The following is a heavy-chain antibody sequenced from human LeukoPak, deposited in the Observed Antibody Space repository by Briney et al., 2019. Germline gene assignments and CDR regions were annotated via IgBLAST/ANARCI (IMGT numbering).Heavy chain of an antibody. CDR1: GGTFSSYA. Sequence: SVKVSCKASGGTFSSYAISWVRQAPGQGLEWMGGIIPIFGTANCAQEFQGRVTITADESTSTAYMELSSLRSEDTAVYYCARESLDVVVPAAPRYWFDPWGQGTLVTVSS. CDR3: ARESLDVVVPAAPRYWFDP. J-gene: IGHJ5*02. CDR2: IIPIFGTA. V-gene: IGHV1-69*13. D-gene: IGHD2-2*01.